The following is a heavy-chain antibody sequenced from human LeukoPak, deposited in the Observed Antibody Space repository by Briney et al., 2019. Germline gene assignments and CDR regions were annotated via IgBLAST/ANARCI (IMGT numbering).Heavy chain of an antibody. CDR1: GFTFSRHW. D-gene: IGHD5-18*01. Sequence: GGSLRLSCAASGFTFSRHWMSWVRQAPGKGLEWVSSISSSSYIYYADSVKGRFTISRDNAKNSLYLQMNSLRAEDTAVYYCARDRGYSYIDYWGQGTLVTVSS. CDR3: ARDRGYSYIDY. V-gene: IGHV3-21*01. J-gene: IGHJ4*02. CDR2: ISSSSYI.